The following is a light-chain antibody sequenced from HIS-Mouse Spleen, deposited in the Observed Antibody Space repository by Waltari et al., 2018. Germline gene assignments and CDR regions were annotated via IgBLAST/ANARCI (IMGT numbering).Light chain of an antibody. CDR2: DAS. Sequence: QSALTQPRSVSGSPGQSVTISCTGTSSDVGGYNYVSWYQQHPGKAPTLMIYDASKRAAGVPDRFSGSKSGNTASLTISGLQAEDEADYYCCSYAGSYTVVFGGGTKLTVL. J-gene: IGLJ2*01. CDR3: CSYAGSYTVV. V-gene: IGLV2-11*01. CDR1: SSDVGGYNY.